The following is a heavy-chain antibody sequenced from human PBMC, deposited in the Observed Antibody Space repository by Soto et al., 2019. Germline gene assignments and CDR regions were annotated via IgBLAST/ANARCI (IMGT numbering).Heavy chain of an antibody. CDR2: IYHVGTT. D-gene: IGHD2-21*01. CDR3: DSFCLDCSNLYFFDH. V-gene: IGHV4-30-2*01. J-gene: IGHJ4*02. CDR1: GGSISSGGIS. Sequence: PSETLSLTCGVSGGSISSGGISWIWIRQPPGKGLEWMGYIYHVGTTYYNPSLKRRVTMSVDRSKNQFSLRLSSVTAADTAVYYCDSFCLDCSNLYFFDHWGQGTLVTVSS.